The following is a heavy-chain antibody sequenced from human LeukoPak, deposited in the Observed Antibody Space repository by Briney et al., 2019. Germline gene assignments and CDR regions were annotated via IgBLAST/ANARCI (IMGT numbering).Heavy chain of an antibody. CDR3: ARALDFWSGYYWFDP. V-gene: IGHV3-74*01. Sequence: GGSLRLSCAASGFTFSSYWMHWVRQAPGKGLEWVSRINSDGSSTSYADSVKGRFTISRDNAKNTLYLQMNSLRAEDTAVYYCARALDFWSGYYWFDPWGQGTLVTVSS. J-gene: IGHJ5*02. CDR1: GFTFSSYW. D-gene: IGHD3-3*01. CDR2: INSDGSST.